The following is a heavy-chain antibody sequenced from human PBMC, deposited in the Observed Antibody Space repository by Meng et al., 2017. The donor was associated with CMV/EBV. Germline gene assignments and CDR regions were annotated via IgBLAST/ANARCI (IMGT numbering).Heavy chain of an antibody. CDR2: ISYDGSNK. D-gene: IGHD2-2*02. CDR1: GFTFSSYA. CDR3: ARGSYCSSTSCYKTGYYGMDV. Sequence: GESLKISCAASGFTFSSYAMHWVRQAPGKGLEWVAVISYDGSNKYYADSVKGRFTISRDNPTNTLYLQMNSLRAEDTAVYYCARGSYCSSTSCYKTGYYGMDVWGQGTTVTVSS. V-gene: IGHV3-30-3*01. J-gene: IGHJ6*02.